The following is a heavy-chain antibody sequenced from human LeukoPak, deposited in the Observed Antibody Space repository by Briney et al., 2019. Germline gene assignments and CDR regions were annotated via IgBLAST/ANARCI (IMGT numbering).Heavy chain of an antibody. Sequence: SETLSLTCTVSGGSISSSSYYWGWIRQPPGKGLEWIGSIYYSGSTYYNPSLKSRVTISVDTSKNQFSQKLSSVTAADTAVYYCARVGSVVVPAAISYWGQGTLVTVSS. CDR3: ARVGSVVVPAAISY. D-gene: IGHD2-2*01. CDR2: IYYSGST. J-gene: IGHJ4*02. CDR1: GGSISSSSYY. V-gene: IGHV4-39*01.